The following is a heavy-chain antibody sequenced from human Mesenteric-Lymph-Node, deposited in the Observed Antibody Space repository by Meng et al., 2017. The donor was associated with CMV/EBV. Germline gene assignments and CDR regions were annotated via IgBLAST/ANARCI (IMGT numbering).Heavy chain of an antibody. CDR1: GYTFTGYY. CDR2: INSNSGGT. D-gene: IGHD4-11*01. CDR3: ARDNGHQLLYHY. J-gene: IGHJ4*02. Sequence: ASVKVSCKASGYTFTGYYMHWVRQAPGQGLEWMGWINSNSGGTNYAQKFQGRVTMTSDTSTSTVFMELASLTSEDTAVYYCARDNGHQLLYHYWGQGTLVTVSS. V-gene: IGHV1-2*02.